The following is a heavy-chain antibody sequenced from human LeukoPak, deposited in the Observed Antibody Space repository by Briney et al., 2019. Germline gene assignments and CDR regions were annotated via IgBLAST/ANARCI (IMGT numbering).Heavy chain of an antibody. CDR1: GGSFSGYY. Sequence: PSETLSLTCAVYGGSFSGYYWSWIRQSPGKGLEWIGEINHSGSTNYNPSLKSRVTISVDTSKNQFSLKLSSVTAADTAVYYCARGRVAVAGTRSYYYYYMDVWGKGTTVTVSS. CDR2: INHSGST. D-gene: IGHD6-19*01. J-gene: IGHJ6*03. V-gene: IGHV4-34*01. CDR3: ARGRVAVAGTRSYYYYYMDV.